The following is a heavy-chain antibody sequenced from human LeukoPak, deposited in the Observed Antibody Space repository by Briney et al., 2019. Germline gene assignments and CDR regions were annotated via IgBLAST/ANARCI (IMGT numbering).Heavy chain of an antibody. Sequence: SGGSLRLSCAASGLTFYDYAMHWLRQAPGKGLEWVSGITWNSGSIAYADSVKGRFTISRDNAKNSLYLQVNSLRSEDTALYYCAAGAGITRYWGQGTLVTVSS. CDR2: ITWNSGSI. CDR1: GLTFYDYA. V-gene: IGHV3-9*01. J-gene: IGHJ4*02. D-gene: IGHD3-10*01. CDR3: AAGAGITRY.